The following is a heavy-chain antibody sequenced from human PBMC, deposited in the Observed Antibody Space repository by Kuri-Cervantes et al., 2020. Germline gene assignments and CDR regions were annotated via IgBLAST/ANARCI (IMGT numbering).Heavy chain of an antibody. CDR2: ISSSSSYI. D-gene: IGHD2-2*03. CDR3: AKDGYCSSTSCYGPGYMDV. J-gene: IGHJ6*03. CDR1: GFTFSSYS. Sequence: GESLKISCAASGFTFSSYSMNWVRQAPGKGLEWVSSISSSSSYIYYADSVKGRFTISRDNAKNSLYLQMNSLRAEDTAVYYCAKDGYCSSTSCYGPGYMDVRGKGTTVTVSS. V-gene: IGHV3-21*01.